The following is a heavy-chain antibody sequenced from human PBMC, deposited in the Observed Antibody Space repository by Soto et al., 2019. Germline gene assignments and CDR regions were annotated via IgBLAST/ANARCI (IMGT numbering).Heavy chain of an antibody. CDR2: INHSGST. V-gene: IGHV4-34*01. CDR3: ARHPGYCSGNGCYGYYTMDV. J-gene: IGHJ6*02. Sequence: SETLSLTCAVYGGSFSDYYWSWIRQPQGKGLEWIGEINHSGSTNYNPSLKSRVTISVDTSKNQFSLELTSVTAADTAVYFCARHPGYCSGNGCYGYYTMDVWGQGTTVTVSS. CDR1: GGSFSDYY. D-gene: IGHD2-2*01.